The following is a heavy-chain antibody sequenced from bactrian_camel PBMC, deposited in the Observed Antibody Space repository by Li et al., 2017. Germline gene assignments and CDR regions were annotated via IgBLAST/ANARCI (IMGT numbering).Heavy chain of an antibody. D-gene: IGHD4*01. Sequence: HVQLVESGGGSVQAGGSLRLSCAASGDMLRTYCMGWFRQTPGMARRGVATAIDNDNAQYSDSVKGRFTITIDHAKNILSLQMNDLKPEDTGMYYCAAGEERASMEAADFEYWGQGTQVTVS. V-gene: IGHV3S53*01. J-gene: IGHJ6*01. CDR3: AAGEERASMEAADFEY. CDR1: GDMLRTYC. CDR2: AIDNDNA.